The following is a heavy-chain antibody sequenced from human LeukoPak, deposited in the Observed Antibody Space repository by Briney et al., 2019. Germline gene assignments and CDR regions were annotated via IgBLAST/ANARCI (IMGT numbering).Heavy chain of an antibody. D-gene: IGHD3-22*01. CDR1: GGSISSGSYY. Sequence: SETLSLTCTVSGGSISSGSYYWSWIRQPAGKGLEWIGRIYTSGSTNYNPSLKSRVTISVDTSKNQFSLKLSSVTAADTAVYYCARDRGYYYDSSGYSTGKSYYFDYGGQGTLFTVS. CDR3: ARDRGYYYDSSGYSTGKSYYFDY. J-gene: IGHJ4*02. CDR2: IYTSGST. V-gene: IGHV4-61*02.